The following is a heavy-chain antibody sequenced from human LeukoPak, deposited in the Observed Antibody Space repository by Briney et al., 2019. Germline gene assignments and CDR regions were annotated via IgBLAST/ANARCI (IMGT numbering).Heavy chain of an antibody. V-gene: IGHV1-46*01. CDR3: ARGVHLYYYMDV. J-gene: IGHJ6*03. CDR2: INPSGGST. D-gene: IGHD1-1*01. CDR1: GYTFTSYY. Sequence: ASVKVSCKASGYTFTSYYMHWVRQAPGQGLEWMGIINPSGGSTSYAQKFQGRVTMTRDMSTSTVYMELSSLRSEDTAVYYCARGVHLYYYMDVWGKGTTVTISS.